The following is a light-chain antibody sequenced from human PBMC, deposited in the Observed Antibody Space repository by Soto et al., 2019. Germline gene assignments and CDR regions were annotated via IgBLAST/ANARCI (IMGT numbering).Light chain of an antibody. J-gene: IGLJ2*01. V-gene: IGLV2-11*01. CDR2: DVT. Sequence: HSALTQPRSVSGSPGQSVTVSCTGTSSDVGGYNYVSWYQQHPGKAPKLIISDVTNRPSGVPDRFSGSKSGNTASLTISGLQGEDEAEYYCCSYGGSYTLIFGGGTKLTVL. CDR3: CSYGGSYTLI. CDR1: SSDVGGYNY.